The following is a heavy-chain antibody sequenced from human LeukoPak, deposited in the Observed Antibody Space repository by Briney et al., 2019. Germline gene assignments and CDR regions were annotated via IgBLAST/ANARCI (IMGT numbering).Heavy chain of an antibody. V-gene: IGHV4-30-2*01. CDR3: ARGPLSSSWFSYNWFDP. Sequence: SQTLSLTCAVSGGSISSGGYSWSWIRQPPGKGLEWIGYIYHSGSTYYNPSLKSRVTISVDRSKNQFSLKLSSVTAADTAVYYCARGPLSSSWFSYNWFDPWGQGTLVTVSS. CDR2: IYHSGST. J-gene: IGHJ5*02. D-gene: IGHD6-13*01. CDR1: GGSISSGGYS.